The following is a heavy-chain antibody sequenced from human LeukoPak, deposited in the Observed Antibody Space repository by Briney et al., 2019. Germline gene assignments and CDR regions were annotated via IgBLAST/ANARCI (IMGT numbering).Heavy chain of an antibody. CDR2: VFYSGST. CDR3: ARHTTVVPPHYFDY. Sequence: SETLTLTCTVSGVPISSYYWSWIRHPPGKGLEWIGYVFYSGSTNYNPSLKSRVTMSLGTSKNQISLKLSSVTAADTAMYYCARHTTVVPPHYFDYWGQGTLVTVSS. V-gene: IGHV4-59*08. D-gene: IGHD4-23*01. CDR1: GVPISSYY. J-gene: IGHJ4*02.